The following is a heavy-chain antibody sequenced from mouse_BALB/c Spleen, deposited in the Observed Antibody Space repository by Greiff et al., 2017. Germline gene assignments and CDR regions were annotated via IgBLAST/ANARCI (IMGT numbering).Heavy chain of an antibody. CDR2: INPYNDGT. D-gene: IGHD1-1*01. Sequence: VQLKQSGPELVKPGASVKMSCKASGYTFTSYVMHWVKQKPGQGLEWIGYINPYNDGTKYNEKFKGKATLTSDKSSSTAYMELSSLTSEDSAVYYCARGTTVVATRGYAMDYWGQGTSVTVSS. J-gene: IGHJ4*01. V-gene: IGHV1-14*01. CDR1: GYTFTSYV. CDR3: ARGTTVVATRGYAMDY.